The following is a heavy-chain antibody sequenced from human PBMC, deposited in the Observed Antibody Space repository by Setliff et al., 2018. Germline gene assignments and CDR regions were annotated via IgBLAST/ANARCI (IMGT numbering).Heavy chain of an antibody. D-gene: IGHD3-22*01. CDR2: IYYSGST. Sequence: SETLSLTCTVSGGSISSSSYYWGWIRQPPGKGLEWSGSIYYSGSTYYNPSLKSRVTISVDTSKNQFSLKLSSVTAADTAVYYCARLVGSSGSGGFYYYYYYMDVWGKGTTVTVSS. CDR1: GGSISSSSYY. J-gene: IGHJ6*03. CDR3: ARLVGSSGSGGFYYYYYYMDV. V-gene: IGHV4-39*01.